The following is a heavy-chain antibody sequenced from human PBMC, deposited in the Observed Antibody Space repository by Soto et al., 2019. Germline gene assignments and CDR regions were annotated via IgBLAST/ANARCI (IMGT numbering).Heavy chain of an antibody. J-gene: IGHJ5*02. V-gene: IGHV3-66*01. CDR2: LYSGGST. Sequence: PGGSLRLSCAASGFTVSSNYMSWVRQAPGKGLEWVSVLYSGGSTYYADSVKGRFTISRDNSKNTLYLQMNSLRAEDTAVYYCAREEVVVAATTNWFDPWGQGTLVTVS. CDR1: GFTVSSNY. CDR3: AREEVVVAATTNWFDP. D-gene: IGHD2-15*01.